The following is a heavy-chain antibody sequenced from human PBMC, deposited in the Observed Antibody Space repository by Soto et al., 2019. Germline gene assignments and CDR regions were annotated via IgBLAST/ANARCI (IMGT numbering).Heavy chain of an antibody. CDR2: VDPNGGGS. CDR1: GYSFTDYK. J-gene: IGHJ4*02. Sequence: ASVKVSCKTSGYSFTDYKLHWVRQAPGQGLEWMGWVDPNGGGSNSAQKFQGSVTMTWDTSITTAYLDLTRLTTNDTATYFCATWVDYGDYYFDYWGQG. CDR3: ATWVDYGDYYFDY. D-gene: IGHD4-17*01. V-gene: IGHV1-2*04.